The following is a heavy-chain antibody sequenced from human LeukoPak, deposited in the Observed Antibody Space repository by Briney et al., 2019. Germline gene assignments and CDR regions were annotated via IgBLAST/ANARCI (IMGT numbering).Heavy chain of an antibody. D-gene: IGHD2-21*01. J-gene: IGHJ5*02. CDR2: ISYSGST. Sequence: SETLSLTCTVSGGSDSGSTYYWSWIRQPPGKGLEWIGYISYSGSTNYNPSLNSRVTISVDTSKNQFSLKLNSVTAADTAVYFCARAVVVIGAPRFDPWGQGTLVTVSS. V-gene: IGHV4-61*01. CDR3: ARAVVVIGAPRFDP. CDR1: GGSDSGSTYY.